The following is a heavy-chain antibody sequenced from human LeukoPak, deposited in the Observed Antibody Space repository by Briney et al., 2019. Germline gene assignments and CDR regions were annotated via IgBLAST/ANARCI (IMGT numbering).Heavy chain of an antibody. J-gene: IGHJ3*02. Sequence: GGSLRLSCAASGFAFSDYYMSWIRQAPGKGLEWVSYISSRGTTIYYADSVKGRFTISRDNAKNSLYLQMNSLRAEDTALYYCEGYCSSTSCQGPAFDIWGQGTMVTVSS. CDR2: ISSRGTTI. V-gene: IGHV3-11*01. CDR1: GFAFSDYY. D-gene: IGHD2-2*01. CDR3: EGYCSSTSCQGPAFDI.